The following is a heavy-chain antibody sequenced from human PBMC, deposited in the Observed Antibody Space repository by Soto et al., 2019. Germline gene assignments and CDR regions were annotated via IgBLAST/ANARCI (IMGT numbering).Heavy chain of an antibody. CDR3: ARRSCSGGSCYFDY. CDR1: GFTFSSYA. V-gene: IGHV3-30-3*01. Sequence: RRSCAASGFTFSSYAMHGVREAPGKGLEWVAVISYDGSNKYYADSVKGRFTISRDNSKNTLYLQMNSLRAEDTAVYYCARRSCSGGSCYFDYWGQGTLVTVSS. CDR2: ISYDGSNK. J-gene: IGHJ4*02. D-gene: IGHD2-15*01.